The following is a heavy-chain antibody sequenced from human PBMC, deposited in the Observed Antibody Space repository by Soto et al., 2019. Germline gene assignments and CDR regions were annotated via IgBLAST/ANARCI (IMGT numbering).Heavy chain of an antibody. J-gene: IGHJ4*02. V-gene: IGHV3-30-3*01. CDR3: ARDHSNPPACTGFDL. Sequence: GGSLRLSCAASGFTFSSFPLDWFRQAPGKGLEWVASISPDQNSQFYADFVKGRFTVSRDNSKNTLHLQMNGLTSDDTAVYYCARDHSNPPACTGFDLWGQGTMVAVSS. CDR1: GFTFSSFP. D-gene: IGHD2-15*01. CDR2: ISPDQNSQ.